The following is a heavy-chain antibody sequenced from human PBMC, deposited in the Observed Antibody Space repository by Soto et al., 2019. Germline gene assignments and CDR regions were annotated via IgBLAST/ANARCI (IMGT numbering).Heavy chain of an antibody. Sequence: QVQLVQSGAEVKTPGASVKVSCKASGYTFATYDINWVRQAPGQGLGWMGWMNPNSGNTGYAQKFQGRLTMTRDTALSVAHMELSSLRNEDTAVYYCARSDGYNFNWVDSWGQGTLVTVSA. CDR1: GYTFATYD. J-gene: IGHJ5*01. CDR2: MNPNSGNT. D-gene: IGHD2-21*01. CDR3: ARSDGYNFNWVDS. V-gene: IGHV1-8*01.